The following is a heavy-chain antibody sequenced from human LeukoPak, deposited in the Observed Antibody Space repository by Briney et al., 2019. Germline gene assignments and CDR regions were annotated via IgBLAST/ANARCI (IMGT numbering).Heavy chain of an antibody. J-gene: IGHJ4*02. V-gene: IGHV3-7*05. CDR3: ARDGVGPGIYFDY. Sequence: GGSLRLSCVGSGFTFSTHWMSWVRQPPGKGLEWVANINQDGDVKYYVDSVKGRFTISRDNAKNSLYLQVNSLRAEDSAVYYCARDGVGPGIYFDYWGQGTLVTVSS. CDR1: GFTFSTHW. D-gene: IGHD2-2*01. CDR2: INQDGDVK.